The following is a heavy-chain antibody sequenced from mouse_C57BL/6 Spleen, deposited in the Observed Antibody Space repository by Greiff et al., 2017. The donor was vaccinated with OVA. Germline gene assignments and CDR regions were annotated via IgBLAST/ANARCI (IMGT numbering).Heavy chain of an antibody. CDR3: ARGDGYSYYYAMDY. CDR1: GYTFTSYW. V-gene: IGHV1-64*01. J-gene: IGHJ4*01. CDR2: IHPNSGST. D-gene: IGHD2-3*01. Sequence: QVQLQQPGAELVKPGASVKLSCKASGYTFTSYWMHWVKQRPGQGLAWIGMIHPNSGSTNYNEKFKSKATLTVDKSSSTAYMQLSSLTSEDSAVYYCARGDGYSYYYAMDYWGQGTSVTVSS.